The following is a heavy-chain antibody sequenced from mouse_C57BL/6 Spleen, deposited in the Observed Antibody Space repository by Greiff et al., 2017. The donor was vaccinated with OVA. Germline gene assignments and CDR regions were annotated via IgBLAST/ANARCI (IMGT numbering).Heavy chain of an antibody. Sequence: EVMLVESGGGLVQPGGSLSLSCAASGFTFTDYYMSWVRQPPGKALEWLGFIRNKANGYSTEYSASVKGRLTISRVTSHSILYLQMNALRAEDRATYYCARSLNITTVVAPRWYFDVWGTGTTVTVSS. D-gene: IGHD1-1*01. CDR3: ARSLNITTVVAPRWYFDV. J-gene: IGHJ1*03. CDR2: IRNKANGYST. V-gene: IGHV7-3*01. CDR1: GFTFTDYY.